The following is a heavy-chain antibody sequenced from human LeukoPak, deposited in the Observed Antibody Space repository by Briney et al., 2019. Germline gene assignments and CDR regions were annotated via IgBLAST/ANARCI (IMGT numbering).Heavy chain of an antibody. Sequence: PSETLSLTCTVPGGSISSSSYYWGWIRQPPGKGLEWIGSIYYSGSTYYNPSLKSRVTISVDTSKNQFSLKLSSVTAADTAVYYCARETSGYSYGPLNWFDPWGQGTLVTVSS. CDR1: GGSISSSSYY. D-gene: IGHD5-18*01. J-gene: IGHJ5*02. CDR2: IYYSGST. CDR3: ARETSGYSYGPLNWFDP. V-gene: IGHV4-39*07.